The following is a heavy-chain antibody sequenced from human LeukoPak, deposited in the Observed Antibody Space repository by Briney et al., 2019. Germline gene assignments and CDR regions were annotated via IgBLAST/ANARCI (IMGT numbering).Heavy chain of an antibody. CDR1: GFTFSSYA. CDR3: ARAGVGATWYFDY. Sequence: GGSLRLSCAASGFTFSSYAMSWVRQAPGKGLELFSAISGSSVNTDYADSVKGRFTISRDNSKNTLYLQMNSRRAEDTAVYYCARAGVGATWYFDYWGQGTLVTVSS. J-gene: IGHJ4*02. D-gene: IGHD1-26*01. V-gene: IGHV3-23*01. CDR2: ISGSSVNT.